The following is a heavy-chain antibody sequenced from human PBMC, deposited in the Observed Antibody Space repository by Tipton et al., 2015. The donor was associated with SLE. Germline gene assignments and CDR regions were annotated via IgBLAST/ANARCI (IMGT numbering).Heavy chain of an antibody. CDR3: ARISVDPTMSQRVDYGIHA. J-gene: IGHJ6*02. V-gene: IGHV4-59*01. D-gene: IGHD5-18*01. CDR1: GGSISSDY. Sequence: TLSLTCTVSGGSISSDYWTWIRQPPGKGLEWIGSIFYTGSTTYNPSLKSRLTMSVDTPKNQFSLKLTSVTAADTAVYYCARISVDPTMSQRVDYGIHAWGQAISVSVSS. CDR2: IFYTGST.